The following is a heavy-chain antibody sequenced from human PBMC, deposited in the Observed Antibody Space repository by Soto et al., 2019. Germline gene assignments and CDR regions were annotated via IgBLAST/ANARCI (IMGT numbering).Heavy chain of an antibody. CDR3: ARVPTLVAGTEGYYFDY. D-gene: IGHD6-19*01. CDR1: GGTFSSYA. V-gene: IGHV1-69*06. Sequence: GASVKVSCKASGGTFSSYAISWVRQAPGQGLEWMGGIIPIFGTANYAQKFQGRVTITADKSTSTAYMELSSLRSEDTAVYYCARVPTLVAGTEGYYFDYWGQGTLVTVSS. J-gene: IGHJ4*02. CDR2: IIPIFGTA.